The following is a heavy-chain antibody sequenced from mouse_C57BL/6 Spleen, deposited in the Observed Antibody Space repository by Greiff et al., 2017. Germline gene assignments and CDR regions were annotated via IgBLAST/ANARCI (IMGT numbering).Heavy chain of an antibody. CDR3: ASTVVATGDY. CDR1: GYTFTDYY. D-gene: IGHD1-1*01. CDR2: INPNNGGT. V-gene: IGHV1-26*01. Sequence: VQLKQSGPELVKPGASVKISCKASGYTFTDYYMNWVKQSHGKSLEWIGDINPNNGGTSYNQKFKGKATLTVDKSSSTAYMELRSLTSEDSAVYYCASTVVATGDYWGQGTTRTVSS. J-gene: IGHJ2*01.